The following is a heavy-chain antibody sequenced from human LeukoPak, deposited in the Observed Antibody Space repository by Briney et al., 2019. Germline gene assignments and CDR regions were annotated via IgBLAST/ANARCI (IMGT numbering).Heavy chain of an antibody. J-gene: IGHJ4*01. Sequence: SETLSLTCTVSGYSISSGYYWGWIRQPPGKGLEWIGSIYHSGSTYYNPSPKSRVTISVDTSKNQFFLKLSSVTAADTAVYYCARFVAAAGFDYWGQGTLVTVSS. D-gene: IGHD6-13*01. CDR1: GYSISSGYY. V-gene: IGHV4-38-2*02. CDR3: ARFVAAAGFDY. CDR2: IYHSGST.